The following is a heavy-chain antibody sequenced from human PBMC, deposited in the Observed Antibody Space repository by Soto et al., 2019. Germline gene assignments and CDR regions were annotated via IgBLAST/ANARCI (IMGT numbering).Heavy chain of an antibody. D-gene: IGHD2-2*01. J-gene: IGHJ6*02. V-gene: IGHV4-59*01. CDR1: GGPISNSY. CDR2: IYYSGST. CDR3: ARDLVVVPGGYYYGMDV. Sequence: NPSETLSRTYTVSGGPISNSYWSWIRQPPGGGLEWIGYIYYSGSTNYNPSLKSRVTISVDTSKNQFSLKLSSVTAADTAVYYCARDLVVVPGGYYYGMDVWGQGTTVTVS.